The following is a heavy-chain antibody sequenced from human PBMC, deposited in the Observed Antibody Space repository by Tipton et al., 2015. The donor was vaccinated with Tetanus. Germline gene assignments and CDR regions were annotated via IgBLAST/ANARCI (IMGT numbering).Heavy chain of an antibody. CDR3: ARARGVTVSSHYFDY. CDR2: INSDGGST. J-gene: IGHJ4*02. D-gene: IGHD3-16*02. Sequence: SLRLSCAASGFTFSSDWMHWVRQAPGKGLVWVSRINSDGGSTGYADSVKGRFTISRDNAKNTLYLQMNSLRAEDTAVYYCARARGVTVSSHYFDYWGQGTLVTVSS. CDR1: GFTFSSDW. V-gene: IGHV3-74*01.